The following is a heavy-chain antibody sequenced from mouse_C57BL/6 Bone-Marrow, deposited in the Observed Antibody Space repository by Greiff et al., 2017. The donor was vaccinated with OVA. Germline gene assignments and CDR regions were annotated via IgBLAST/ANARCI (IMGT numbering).Heavy chain of an antibody. CDR3: ARDPSYYYGSTYYFDY. CDR2: IDPSDSYT. J-gene: IGHJ2*01. CDR1: GYTFTSYW. V-gene: IGHV1-59*01. D-gene: IGHD1-1*01. Sequence: QVQLQQPGAEPVRPGTSVKLSCKASGYTFTSYWMHWVKQRPGQGLEWIGVIDPSDSYTNYNQKFKGKATLTVDTSSSTAYMQLSSLTSEDSAVYYCARDPSYYYGSTYYFDYWGQGTTLTVSS.